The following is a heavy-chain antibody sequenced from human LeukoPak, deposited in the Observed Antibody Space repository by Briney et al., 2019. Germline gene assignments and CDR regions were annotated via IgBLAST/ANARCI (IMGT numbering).Heavy chain of an antibody. CDR3: ARGPESIAAAGSFDY. CDR1: GFTFSDHY. J-gene: IGHJ4*02. V-gene: IGHV3-72*01. D-gene: IGHD6-13*01. Sequence: PGGSLRLSCAASGFTFSDHYMDWVRQAPGKGLEWVGRTRNKANSYTTEYAASVKGRFTISRDDSKNSLYLQMNSLKTEDTAVYYCARGPESIAAAGSFDYWGQGTLVTVSS. CDR2: TRNKANSYTT.